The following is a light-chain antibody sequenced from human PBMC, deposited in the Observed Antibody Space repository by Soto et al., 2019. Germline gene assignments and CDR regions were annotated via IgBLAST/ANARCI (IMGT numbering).Light chain of an antibody. V-gene: IGKV3-15*01. Sequence: EIVLTESPATLSVSPGEKDTLSCRASQSVRTNVVWYQQKHGQAPRLLIYGASTRATGIPARFSGSGYGTEVNLTISSLQSEDFATYYCQQHNSFSITFGQGTRLEIK. J-gene: IGKJ5*01. CDR2: GAS. CDR1: QSVRTN. CDR3: QQHNSFSIT.